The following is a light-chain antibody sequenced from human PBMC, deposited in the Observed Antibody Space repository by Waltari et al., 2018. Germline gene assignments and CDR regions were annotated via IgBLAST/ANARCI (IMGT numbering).Light chain of an antibody. V-gene: IGLV2-8*01. CDR2: EVS. CDR1: RSDVGGYNY. J-gene: IGLJ1*01. Sequence: QSALTQPPSASGSPGQSVTISCTGTRSDVGGYNYVSWYQQHPGKAPKLMIYEVSKRPSGVPDRFSGSKSGNTASLTVSGLQAEDEADYYCSSYAGSNNFPFGTGTKVTVL. CDR3: SSYAGSNNFP.